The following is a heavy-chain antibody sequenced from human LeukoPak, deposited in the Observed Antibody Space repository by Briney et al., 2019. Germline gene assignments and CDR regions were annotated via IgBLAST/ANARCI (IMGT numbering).Heavy chain of an antibody. J-gene: IGHJ4*02. CDR1: GGSISSYY. Sequence: SETLSLTCTVSGGSISSYYWSWIRQPPGKGLEWIGYIYYSGNTNYNPSPKSRVTISVDTSKNQFSLKLSSVTAADTAVYYCARDRPCNSGWYLENWGQGTLVTVSS. CDR2: IYYSGNT. D-gene: IGHD6-19*01. V-gene: IGHV4-59*01. CDR3: ARDRPCNSGWYLEN.